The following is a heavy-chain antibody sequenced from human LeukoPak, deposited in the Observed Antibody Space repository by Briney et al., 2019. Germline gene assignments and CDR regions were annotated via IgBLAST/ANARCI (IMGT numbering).Heavy chain of an antibody. J-gene: IGHJ6*03. D-gene: IGHD3-9*01. V-gene: IGHV4-34*01. Sequence: SETLSLTCAVYGGSFSGYYWSWLRQPPGKGLEWIGEINHSGSTNYNPSLKSRVTISVDTSKNQFSLKLSSVTAADTAVYYCARHVHYDILTGYPYYYYYYYMDVWGKGTTVTISS. CDR3: ARHVHYDILTGYPYYYYYYYMDV. CDR2: INHSGST. CDR1: GGSFSGYY.